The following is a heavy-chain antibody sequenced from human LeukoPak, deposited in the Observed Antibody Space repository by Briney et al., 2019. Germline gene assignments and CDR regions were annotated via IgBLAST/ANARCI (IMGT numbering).Heavy chain of an antibody. CDR1: GSTFSSYA. V-gene: IGHV1-69*04. J-gene: IGHJ3*02. Sequence: ASVKVSCKASGSTFSSYAIGWVRQAPGQGLEWMGRIIPILGIANYAQKFQGRVTITADKSTSTAYMELSSLRSEDTAVYYCASSADVQSSESSGWDDAFDIWGQGTMVTVSS. D-gene: IGHD6-19*01. CDR3: ASSADVQSSESSGWDDAFDI. CDR2: IIPILGIA.